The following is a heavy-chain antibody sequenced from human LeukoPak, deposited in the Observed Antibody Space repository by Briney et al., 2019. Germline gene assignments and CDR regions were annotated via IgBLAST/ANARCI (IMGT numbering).Heavy chain of an antibody. CDR3: AKGQGSGAHYYMDV. CDR1: GFNFSSYA. J-gene: IGHJ6*03. CDR2: ISDSAVTT. D-gene: IGHD3-10*01. V-gene: IGHV3-23*01. Sequence: GGSLRLSYAASGFNFSSYAMSWLRQAPGKALEWVSYISDSAVTTFHADSVKGRFTITRDNSKNTLYLQMNSLRAEDTALYYCAKGQGSGAHYYMDVWGKGTTVTVSS.